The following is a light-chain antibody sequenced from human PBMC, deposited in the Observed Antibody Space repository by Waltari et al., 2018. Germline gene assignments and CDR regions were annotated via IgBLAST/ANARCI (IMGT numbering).Light chain of an antibody. CDR2: DTN. CDR3: QQYNNWPLT. Sequence: VMMTQSQATRTVSPGERATLSSRARQSVTTNLDWNQQKPGQAPRLLIYDTNTRAPGFPSRFSGRGSETEFTLIISSLQSEDFAVYYCQQYNNWPLTFGQGTRVEIK. CDR1: QSVTTN. V-gene: IGKV3-15*01. J-gene: IGKJ1*01.